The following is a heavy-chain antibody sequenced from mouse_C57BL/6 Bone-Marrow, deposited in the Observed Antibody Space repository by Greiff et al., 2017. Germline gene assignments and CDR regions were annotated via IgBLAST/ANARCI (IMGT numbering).Heavy chain of an antibody. CDR3: ARWYYGSSSAWFAY. V-gene: IGHV1-64*01. CDR2: IHPNSGST. Sequence: QVQLQQPGAELVKPGASVKLSCKASGYTFTSYWMHWVKQRPGQGLEWIGMIHPNSGSTNYNEKFKSKATLTVDKSSSTAYMQLSSLTSEDSAVYYCARWYYGSSSAWFAYWGQRTLVTVSA. CDR1: GYTFTSYW. D-gene: IGHD1-1*01. J-gene: IGHJ3*01.